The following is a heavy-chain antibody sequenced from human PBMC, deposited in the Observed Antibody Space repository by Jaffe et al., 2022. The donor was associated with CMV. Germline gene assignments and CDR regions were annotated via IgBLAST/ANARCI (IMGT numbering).Heavy chain of an antibody. CDR1: GGTFNNHA. V-gene: IGHV1-69*09. Sequence: QVQLVQSGAEVKKPGSSVKVSCKGSGGTFNNHAITWVRQAPGQGLEWMGRIIPVLNAAHYSQKFQGRVTITADKSTRTAYMELNSLRSDDTAVYYCARGVGSSGRYFDPPYNFFDPWGQGTLVTVSS. CDR2: IIPVLNAA. CDR3: ARGVGSSGRYFDPPYNFFDP. J-gene: IGHJ5*02. D-gene: IGHD3-9*01.